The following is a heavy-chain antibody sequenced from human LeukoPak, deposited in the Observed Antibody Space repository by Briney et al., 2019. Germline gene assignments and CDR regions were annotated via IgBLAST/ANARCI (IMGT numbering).Heavy chain of an antibody. CDR3: ARDRVGATGVDAFDI. V-gene: IGHV1-2*02. D-gene: IGHD1-26*01. CDR2: INPNSGGT. J-gene: IGHJ3*02. Sequence: ASVKVSCKASGYTFTGYYMHWVRQAPGQGLEWMGWINPNSGGTNYAQKFQGRVTMTRDTSISTAYMELSRLRSDDTAVYYCARDRVGATGVDAFDIWGQGTMVTVSS. CDR1: GYTFTGYY.